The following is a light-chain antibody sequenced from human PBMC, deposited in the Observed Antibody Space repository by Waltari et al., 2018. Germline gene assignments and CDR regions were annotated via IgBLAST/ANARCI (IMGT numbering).Light chain of an antibody. CDR1: SSDIGGYKY. J-gene: IGLJ3*02. CDR2: EVT. Sequence: QSALTQPASVSGSPGQSITISCTGTSSDIGGYKYVSWYQQHPGKAPKLLIYEVTNRPSGVSDRFSGSKSVNTASLTISGLQAEDEADYYCSSYTSSSTWVLGGGTKVTVL. V-gene: IGLV2-14*01. CDR3: SSYTSSSTWV.